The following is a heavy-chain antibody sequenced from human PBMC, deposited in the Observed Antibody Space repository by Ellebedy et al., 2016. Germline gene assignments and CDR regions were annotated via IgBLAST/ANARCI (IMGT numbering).Heavy chain of an antibody. J-gene: IGHJ4*02. CDR1: GFTFSSYS. Sequence: GESLKISXAASGFTFSSYSMNWVRQAPGKGLEWVANIKQDGSEKYYADSVKGRFTISRDNSKNTLYLQMNSLRAEDTAVYYCAKETSSSWYGGDYWGQGTLVTVSS. CDR3: AKETSSSWYGGDY. CDR2: IKQDGSEK. D-gene: IGHD6-13*01. V-gene: IGHV3-7*01.